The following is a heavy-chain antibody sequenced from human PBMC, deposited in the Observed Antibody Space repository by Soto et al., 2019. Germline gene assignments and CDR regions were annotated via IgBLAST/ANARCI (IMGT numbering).Heavy chain of an antibody. V-gene: IGHV5-51*01. CDR3: ASTYCGGDCYPSGYYGMDV. CDR2: INPRDSDV. CDR1: DYTFAAYW. D-gene: IGHD2-21*02. J-gene: IGHJ6*02. Sequence: GESLKISCKGFDYTFAAYWIGWVRQMPGKGLEWMGVINPRDSDVKYSPSFQGQVTISADKSISTAYLQWSSLKASDTAMYYCASTYCGGDCYPSGYYGMDVWGQGTTVTVSS.